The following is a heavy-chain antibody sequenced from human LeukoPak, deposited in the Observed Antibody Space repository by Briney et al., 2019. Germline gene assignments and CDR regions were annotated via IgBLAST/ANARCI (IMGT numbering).Heavy chain of an antibody. CDR1: GYSFTSYW. CDR2: IYPGDSDT. Sequence: GESLKISCKGSGYSFTSYWIGWVRQMPGKGLERMGIIYPGDSDTRSRPSLQGQVTISADKSISTAYLQWSSLKASDTAMYYCARTSKDIVLMVYAAYNWFGPWGQGTLVTVSS. CDR3: ARTSKDIVLMVYAAYNWFGP. V-gene: IGHV5-51*01. D-gene: IGHD2-8*01. J-gene: IGHJ5*02.